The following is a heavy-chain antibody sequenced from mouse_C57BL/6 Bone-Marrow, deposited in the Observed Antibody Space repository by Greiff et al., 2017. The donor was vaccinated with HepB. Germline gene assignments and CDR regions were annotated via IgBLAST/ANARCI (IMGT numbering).Heavy chain of an antibody. D-gene: IGHD2-10*02. Sequence: EVHLVESGGGLVQPGGSRKLSCAVSGFTLSSFGIHWVRQAPEKGLAWVAYISSDSTTIYYADTVKGRFTISKDNPRNALFLQMTSLRSEDTAMYYCAKYGNYVGYAMDYWGQGTSVTVSS. CDR1: GFTLSSFG. CDR3: AKYGNYVGYAMDY. CDR2: ISSDSTTI. V-gene: IGHV5-17*02. J-gene: IGHJ4*01.